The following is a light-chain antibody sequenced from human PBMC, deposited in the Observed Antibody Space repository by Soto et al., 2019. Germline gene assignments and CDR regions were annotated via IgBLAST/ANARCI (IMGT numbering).Light chain of an antibody. CDR1: QSISSW. CDR3: QQYESYSPWT. Sequence: DIQMTQSPSTLSASVGDRVTITCRASQSISSWLAWYQQKPGKAPKLLIYKASSLESGVPSRFSGSGSGTEFTLTISSLESDDFATYYCQQYESYSPWTFGQGTKVDIK. J-gene: IGKJ1*01. CDR2: KAS. V-gene: IGKV1-5*03.